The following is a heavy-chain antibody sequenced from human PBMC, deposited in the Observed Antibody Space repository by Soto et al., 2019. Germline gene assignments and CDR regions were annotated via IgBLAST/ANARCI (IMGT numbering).Heavy chain of an antibody. J-gene: IGHJ4*02. CDR2: IYYSGST. Sequence: SETLSLTCTVSGGSISSGDYYWSWIRQPPGKGLEWIGYIYYSGSTYYNPSLKSRLTISVDTSKNQFSLKLSSVTAADTAVYYCARGSDCTNGVCFQFYIDYWGQGTLVTVSS. CDR3: ARGSDCTNGVCFQFYIDY. V-gene: IGHV4-30-4*01. D-gene: IGHD2-8*01. CDR1: GGSISSGDYY.